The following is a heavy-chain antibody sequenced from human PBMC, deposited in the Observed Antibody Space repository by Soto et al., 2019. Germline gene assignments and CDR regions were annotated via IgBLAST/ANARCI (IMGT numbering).Heavy chain of an antibody. CDR1: GGSISSSSYY. J-gene: IGHJ6*02. Sequence: AETLSLTCTVSGGSISSSSYYWDWIRHPPGKGLEWIGSIYYSGSTYYNLSLKSRVTISVDTSKNQFSMKLSSVTAADTAVYYCARQESTPSYDFWSGYPRGGMDVWGQGTTVTVSS. CDR2: IYYSGST. V-gene: IGHV4-39*01. CDR3: ARQESTPSYDFWSGYPRGGMDV. D-gene: IGHD3-3*01.